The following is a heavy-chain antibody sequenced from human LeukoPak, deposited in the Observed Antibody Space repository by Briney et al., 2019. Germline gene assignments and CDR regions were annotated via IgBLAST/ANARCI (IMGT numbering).Heavy chain of an antibody. J-gene: IGHJ6*02. V-gene: IGHV1-2*04. CDR2: INPNSGGT. D-gene: IGHD6-6*01. CDR3: ARGGKGIAARPTHYYYYYGMDV. CDR1: GYTFTGYY. Sequence: GASVKVSCKASGYTFTGYYMHWVRQAPGQGLEWMGWINPNSGGTNYAQKFQGWVTMTRDTSISTAYMELSRLRSDDTAVYYCARGGKGIAARPTHYYYYYGMDVWGQGTTVTVSS.